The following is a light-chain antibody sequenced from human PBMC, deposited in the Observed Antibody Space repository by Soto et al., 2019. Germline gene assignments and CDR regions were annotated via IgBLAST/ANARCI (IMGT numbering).Light chain of an antibody. Sequence: QSVLTQQPSASGTLGQRVTIYCSGSSSNIGSNTVNWYQQLPGSAPKVLIYSNHQRPSGVPDRFSGSKSGTSASLAISGLQSEDEADYYCAAWDDSLWVFGGGTQLTVL. CDR1: SSNIGSNT. CDR2: SNH. J-gene: IGLJ3*02. CDR3: AAWDDSLWV. V-gene: IGLV1-44*01.